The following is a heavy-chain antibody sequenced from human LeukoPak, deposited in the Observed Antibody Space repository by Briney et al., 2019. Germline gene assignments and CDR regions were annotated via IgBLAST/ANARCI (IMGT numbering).Heavy chain of an antibody. D-gene: IGHD6-6*01. CDR1: GFTVSSNS. Sequence: GESLRLSCAASGFTVSSNSTTWVRQAPGKGVEWVSIIYSGGGTFYAGSVKGRFTISRDNSKNTVYLQMNGLRAEDTAVYYCARGRPRDYWGQGTLVIVSS. V-gene: IGHV3-66*01. CDR2: IYSGGGT. CDR3: ARGRPRDY. J-gene: IGHJ4*02.